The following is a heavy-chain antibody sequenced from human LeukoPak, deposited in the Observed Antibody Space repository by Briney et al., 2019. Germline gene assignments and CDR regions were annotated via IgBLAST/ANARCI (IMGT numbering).Heavy chain of an antibody. CDR1: GGTFSSYA. Sequence: SVKVSCKASGGTFSSYAISWVRQAPGQGLEWMGRVIPILGIANYAQKFQGRVTITADKSTSTAYMELSSLRSEDTAVYYCARTPAVRGGRGLNWFDPWGQGTLVTVSS. CDR2: VIPILGIA. D-gene: IGHD3-10*01. J-gene: IGHJ5*02. V-gene: IGHV1-69*04. CDR3: ARTPAVRGGRGLNWFDP.